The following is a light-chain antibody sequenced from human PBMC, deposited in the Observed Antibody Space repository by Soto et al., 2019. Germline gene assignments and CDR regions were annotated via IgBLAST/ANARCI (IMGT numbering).Light chain of an antibody. CDR3: GSFSRTSSMV. Sequence: QSALTQPASVSGSPGQSITISCTGTSGDIGGYNYVSWYQQRPGKAPKLMIYDVTHRPSGVSNRFSGSKSGNTASLTISGLQAEDEADYYCGSFSRTSSMVFGGGTKVTVL. J-gene: IGLJ2*01. CDR1: SGDIGGYNY. V-gene: IGLV2-14*03. CDR2: DVT.